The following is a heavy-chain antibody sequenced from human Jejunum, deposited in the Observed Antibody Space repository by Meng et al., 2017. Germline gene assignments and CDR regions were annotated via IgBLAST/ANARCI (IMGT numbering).Heavy chain of an antibody. CDR2: VNTDNGNT. Sequence: QVQLVQSGAEVKKPGASVKVSCKASGYTFTTYFIHWVRQAPGQRLEWMGWVNTDNGNTKYSQKFQDRVTITRDTSASTVYMDLRSLTSEDTAVYYCAVPPCSGGWCYFDYWGQGALVTVFS. CDR3: AVPPCSGGWCYFDY. CDR1: GYTFTTYF. V-gene: IGHV1-3*04. J-gene: IGHJ4*02. D-gene: IGHD6-19*01.